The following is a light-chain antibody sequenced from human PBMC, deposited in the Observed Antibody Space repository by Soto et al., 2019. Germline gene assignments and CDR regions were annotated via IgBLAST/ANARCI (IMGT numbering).Light chain of an antibody. Sequence: SVLTQPASVSGSPGQSITISCTGTRRDVGGYNYVSWYQQYPGKSPKLLIYEVTKRPSGVSNRFSGSKSGNTASLTISGLQAEDEADYYCCSYAGSSTYVFGTGTKVTVL. CDR3: CSYAGSSTYV. J-gene: IGLJ1*01. CDR1: RRDVGGYNY. CDR2: EVT. V-gene: IGLV2-23*02.